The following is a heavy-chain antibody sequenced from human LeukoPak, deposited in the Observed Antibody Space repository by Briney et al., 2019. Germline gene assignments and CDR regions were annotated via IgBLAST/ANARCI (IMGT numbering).Heavy chain of an antibody. CDR3: AKGRGSLGGYFDY. D-gene: IGHD1-26*01. V-gene: IGHV3-9*03. Sequence: GGSLRLSCAASGFTFSSYSMNWVRQAPGKGLEWVSGISWNSGSIGYADSVKGRFTISRDNAKNSLYLQMNSLRAEDMALYYCAKGRGSLGGYFDYWGQGTLVTVSS. CDR1: GFTFSSYS. CDR2: ISWNSGSI. J-gene: IGHJ4*02.